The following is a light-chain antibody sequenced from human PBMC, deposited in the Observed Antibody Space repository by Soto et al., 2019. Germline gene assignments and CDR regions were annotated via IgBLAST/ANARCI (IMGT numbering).Light chain of an antibody. CDR1: QSVSSSY. Sequence: EIVLTQSPGNLSLSPGERATLSCRASQSVSSSYLAWYQQKPGQAPRLLIYGASRRATGIPDRFGGSGSGTDFTLTISRLEPEDFAVYYCQQYGTSRWTFGQGTKVEIK. V-gene: IGKV3-20*01. CDR2: GAS. CDR3: QQYGTSRWT. J-gene: IGKJ1*01.